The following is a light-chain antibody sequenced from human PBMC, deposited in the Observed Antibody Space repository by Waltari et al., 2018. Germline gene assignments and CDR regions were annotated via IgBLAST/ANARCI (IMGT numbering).Light chain of an antibody. J-gene: IGKJ5*01. CDR1: QSVSRY. CDR2: DAS. V-gene: IGKV3-11*01. CDR3: QQRTNLIT. Sequence: IVLTQSPATLSLSPGERATLSCRASQSVSRYLAWYQQKPGHAPRLLINDASNRATGIPDRFSGSGSGTDFTLTISSLEPEDFAVYYCQQRTNLITFGQGTRLEIK.